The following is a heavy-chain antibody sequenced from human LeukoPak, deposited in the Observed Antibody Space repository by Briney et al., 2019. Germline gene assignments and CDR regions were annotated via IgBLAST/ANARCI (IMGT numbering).Heavy chain of an antibody. Sequence: ASVKLSCKASGYTFTSYGISWVRQAPGQGLEWMGWISAYSGNTNYAQKLQGRVTMTTDTSTSTAYMELRSLRSDDTAVYYCAREMEIAGTSDYWGQGTLVTVSS. D-gene: IGHD6-13*01. J-gene: IGHJ4*02. V-gene: IGHV1-18*01. CDR1: GYTFTSYG. CDR2: ISAYSGNT. CDR3: AREMEIAGTSDY.